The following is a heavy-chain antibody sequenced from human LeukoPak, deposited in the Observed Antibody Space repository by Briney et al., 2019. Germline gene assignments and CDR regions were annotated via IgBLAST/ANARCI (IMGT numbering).Heavy chain of an antibody. CDR2: ISAYNGNT. CDR1: GYTFTSYG. V-gene: IGHV1-18*01. J-gene: IGHJ4*02. D-gene: IGHD3-9*01. CDR3: ARGGDYDILTGYPFDY. Sequence: ASVKVSCKASGYTFTSYGISWVRQAPGQGLEWMGWISAYNGNTNYAQKLQGRVTMTTDTSTTTAYMELRGLRSDDTAVYHCARGGDYDILTGYPFDYWGQGTLVTVSS.